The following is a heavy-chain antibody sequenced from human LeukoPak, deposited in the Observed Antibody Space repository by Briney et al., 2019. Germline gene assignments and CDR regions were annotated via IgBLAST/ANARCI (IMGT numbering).Heavy chain of an antibody. CDR2: IKQDGSEK. CDR3: ARGIVVVPAAILPYYYYYGMDV. CDR1: GFTFSSYW. Sequence: PGGSMRLSCAAYGFTFSSYWMSWVRQAPGKGLEWVANIKQDGSEKYYVDSVKGRFTISRDNAKNSLYLQMNSLRAEDTAVYYCARGIVVVPAAILPYYYYYGMDVWGQGTTVTVSS. J-gene: IGHJ6*02. V-gene: IGHV3-7*01. D-gene: IGHD2-2*01.